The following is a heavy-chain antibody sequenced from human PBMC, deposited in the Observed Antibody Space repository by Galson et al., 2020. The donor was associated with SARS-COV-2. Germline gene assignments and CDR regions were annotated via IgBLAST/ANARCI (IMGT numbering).Heavy chain of an antibody. J-gene: IGHJ5*02. CDR2: IHYSGGT. Sequence: SETLSLTCTVSGGSISSSFYYWGWIRQPPGKGLEWLGTIHYSGGTCYNPSLGSRVTISLGPSRNQFSLTLRFVTAADTAVYYCARDNYYSTGDANWFAPWGQGTLVTVSS. CDR3: ARDNYYSTGDANWFAP. CDR1: GGSISSSFYY. V-gene: IGHV4-39*07. D-gene: IGHD3-22*01.